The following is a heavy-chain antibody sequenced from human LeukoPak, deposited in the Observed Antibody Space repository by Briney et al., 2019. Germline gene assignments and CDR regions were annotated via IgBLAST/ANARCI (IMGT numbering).Heavy chain of an antibody. Sequence: GGSLRLSCAASGFTFSSYWMHWVRQAPGKGLVWVSRINSDGSSTSYADSVKGRFTISRDNAKNTLYLQMNSLRAEDTAVYYCARDIVVVPAANGMDVWGQGTTATVSS. J-gene: IGHJ6*02. D-gene: IGHD2-2*01. V-gene: IGHV3-74*01. CDR1: GFTFSSYW. CDR3: ARDIVVVPAANGMDV. CDR2: INSDGSST.